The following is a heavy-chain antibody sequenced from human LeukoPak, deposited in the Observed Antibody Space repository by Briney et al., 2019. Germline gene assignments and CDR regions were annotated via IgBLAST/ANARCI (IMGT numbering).Heavy chain of an antibody. V-gene: IGHV3-7*01. J-gene: IGHJ4*02. CDR1: GFSFNTYW. CDR2: IKPDGDTT. D-gene: IGHD4-17*01. CDR3: SRGPSTTLTTF. Sequence: GGSMRLSCTASGFSFNTYWMTWVRQAPGKGLEWVANIKPDGDTTNYLDSVKGRFTISRDNAKSSLHLQMNGLTAEDTAVYYCSRGPSTTLTTFWGQGTMVTVSS.